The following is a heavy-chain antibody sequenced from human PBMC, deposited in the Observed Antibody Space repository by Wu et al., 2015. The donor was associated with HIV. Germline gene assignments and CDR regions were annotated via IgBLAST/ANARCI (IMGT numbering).Heavy chain of an antibody. Sequence: QVRLVQSGTQIKTPGASVTLSCGTSGYDFMESLINWVRQEIGKGPEWLGWMNPRGGGVNYAQRFQGKVTMTRDVSSATAYLTLRGLTSGDTAKYYCARDPQEVSGWYTHWGQGTLVTVSS. D-gene: IGHD6-19*01. CDR3: ARDPQEVSGWYTH. CDR1: GYDFMESL. J-gene: IGHJ4*02. V-gene: IGHV1-2*02. CDR2: MNPRGGGV.